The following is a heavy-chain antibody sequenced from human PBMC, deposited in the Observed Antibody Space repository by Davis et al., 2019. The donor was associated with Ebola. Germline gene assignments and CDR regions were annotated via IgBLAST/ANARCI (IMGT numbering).Heavy chain of an antibody. D-gene: IGHD1-26*01. J-gene: IGHJ3*02. CDR3: AKDTSNIWFDI. V-gene: IGHV3-23*01. CDR2: LGLSADT. CDR1: GFVFSSYV. Sequence: PGGSLRLSCTASGFVFSSYVMSWVRRAPGKGLEWVSTLGLSADTYYADSVKGRFTISRDNSKNTLHLQMNGLRVEDTAIYYCAKDTSNIWFDIWGQGTNVTVSS.